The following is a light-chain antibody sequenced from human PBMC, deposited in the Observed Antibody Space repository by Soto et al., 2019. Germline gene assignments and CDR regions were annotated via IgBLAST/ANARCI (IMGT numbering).Light chain of an antibody. J-gene: IGKJ5*01. CDR1: QTISNS. V-gene: IGKV1-39*01. CDR3: QQTDSIPIT. Sequence: DIQMTQSPSSLSASVGDRVTITCRASQTISNSLNWYQQRPGKAPNLLIYASSSLQSGAPQRFSGSGSGTEFTLTINSLQPEDFATYYCQQTDSIPITFGQGTRLEIK. CDR2: ASS.